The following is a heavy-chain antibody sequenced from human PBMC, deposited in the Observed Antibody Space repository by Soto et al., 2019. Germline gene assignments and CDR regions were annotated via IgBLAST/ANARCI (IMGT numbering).Heavy chain of an antibody. Sequence: QITLKESGPTLVKPTQTLTLTCAFSGFSLSTSGVGVGWIRQPPGKALEWLAHIYWDDDKRYSPSLENRLTIPTHTPKHQLVLTMTNMDPVDPATYYCAHLLYLSGWFDPWGQGTQVTVSS. J-gene: IGHJ5*02. V-gene: IGHV2-5*02. D-gene: IGHD2-15*01. CDR1: GFSLSTSGVG. CDR3: AHLLYLSGWFDP. CDR2: IYWDDDK.